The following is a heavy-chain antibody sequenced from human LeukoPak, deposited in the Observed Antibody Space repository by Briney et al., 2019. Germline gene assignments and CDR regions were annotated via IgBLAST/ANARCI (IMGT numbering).Heavy chain of an antibody. V-gene: IGHV3-48*02. Sequence: GGSLRLSWAAAGFTFSSYSINWVRQAPGKGLEWVSYISSSISTIYYADSVKGRFTISRDNPKNSLYLQMNSLRDEDTAVYYCAREKGDILTGSSYYCYGMDVWGQGTTVTVFS. CDR2: ISSSISTI. CDR1: GFTFSSYS. J-gene: IGHJ6*02. D-gene: IGHD3-9*01. CDR3: AREKGDILTGSSYYCYGMDV.